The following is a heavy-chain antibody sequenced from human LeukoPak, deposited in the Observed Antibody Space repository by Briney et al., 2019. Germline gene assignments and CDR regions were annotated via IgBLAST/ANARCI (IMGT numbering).Heavy chain of an antibody. Sequence: PGGSLRLSCAASGFTFSSYEMDWVRQAPGKGLEWVSYISSSGSIIYYADSVKGRFTISRDNAKNSLYLQMNSLRAEDTAAYYCAREYRAVATRYWAFDIWGQGTMVTVSS. CDR3: AREYRAVATRYWAFDI. CDR1: GFTFSSYE. J-gene: IGHJ3*02. CDR2: ISSSGSII. D-gene: IGHD6-19*01. V-gene: IGHV3-48*03.